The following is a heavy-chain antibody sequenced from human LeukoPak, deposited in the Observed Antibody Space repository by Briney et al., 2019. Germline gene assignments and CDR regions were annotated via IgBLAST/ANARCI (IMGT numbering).Heavy chain of an antibody. CDR2: ISERSDRI. Sequence: GGSLRLSCAASGFASSNYPRTWVRQAPGKGLEWVSSISERSDRIFYTDSVKGRFTISRDNSKNTLSLRMSDLRAEDTAIYYCAKYVMVTGADTFDIWGQGTMVTVSS. D-gene: IGHD2-21*02. CDR3: AKYVMVTGADTFDI. CDR1: GFASSNYP. J-gene: IGHJ3*02. V-gene: IGHV3-23*01.